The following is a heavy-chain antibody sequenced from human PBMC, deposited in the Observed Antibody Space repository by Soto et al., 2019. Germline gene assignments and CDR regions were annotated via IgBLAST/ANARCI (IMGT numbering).Heavy chain of an antibody. CDR2: IYYSGST. CDR1: GGSISSGGYY. J-gene: IGHJ5*02. V-gene: IGHV4-31*02. CDR3: ARGGPLHLGEPLDP. D-gene: IGHD3-16*01. Sequence: SETLSLTCPVSGGSISSGGYYWSWIRQHPGKGLEWIGYIYYSGSTYYNPSLKSRVTISVDTSKNQFSLKLSSVTAADTAVYYCARGGPLHLGEPLDPWGQGTLVTVSS.